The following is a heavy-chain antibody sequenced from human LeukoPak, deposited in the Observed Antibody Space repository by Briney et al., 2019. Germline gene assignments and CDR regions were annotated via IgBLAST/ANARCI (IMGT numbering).Heavy chain of an antibody. CDR2: ISSSSSYI. Sequence: GGSLRLSSAASGFTFSSYSMNWVRQAPGKGLEWVSSISSSSSYIYYADSVKGRFTISRDNAKNSLYLQMNSLRAEDTAVYYCARALGYYYYYYMDVWGKGTTVTVSS. J-gene: IGHJ6*03. CDR1: GFTFSSYS. CDR3: ARALGYYYYYYMDV. V-gene: IGHV3-21*01. D-gene: IGHD3-16*01.